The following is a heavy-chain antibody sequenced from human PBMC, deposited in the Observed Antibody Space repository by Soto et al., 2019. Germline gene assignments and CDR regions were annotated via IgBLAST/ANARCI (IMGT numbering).Heavy chain of an antibody. V-gene: IGHV3-11*01. J-gene: IGHJ6*02. Sequence: GGSLRLSCAASGFTFSDYYMSWIRQAPGKGLEWVSYISSSGSTIYYADSVKGRFTISRDNAKNSLYLQMNSLRAEDTAVYYCARVSNYYGSGSYYDYYYGMDVWGQGTTVTVS. CDR3: ARVSNYYGSGSYYDYYYGMDV. D-gene: IGHD3-10*01. CDR2: ISSSGSTI. CDR1: GFTFSDYY.